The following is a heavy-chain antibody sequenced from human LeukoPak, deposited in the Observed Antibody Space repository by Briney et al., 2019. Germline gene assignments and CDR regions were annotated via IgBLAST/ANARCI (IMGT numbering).Heavy chain of an antibody. V-gene: IGHV1-8*01. J-gene: IGHJ6*03. CDR2: MNPNSGNT. D-gene: IGHD1-26*01. CDR1: GYTFTSYD. Sequence: ASVKVSCKASGYTFTSYDINWVRQAPGQGLEWMGWMNPNSGNTGYAQKFQGRVTMTRNTAINTAYMEVSSLRSEDTAAYYCARAPEWGKSNFYYYMDVWGKGTTVTVSS. CDR3: ARAPEWGKSNFYYYMDV.